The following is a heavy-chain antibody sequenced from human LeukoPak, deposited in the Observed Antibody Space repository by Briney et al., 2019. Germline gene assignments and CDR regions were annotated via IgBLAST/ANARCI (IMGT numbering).Heavy chain of an antibody. V-gene: IGHV3-48*02. Sequence: GGSLRLSCTVSGFSFGTYSMNWVRQAPGKGLEWVSYISRDLTTIYYAGSVKGRFTISRDNSKNTLYVQMNSLRDEDTALYYCAKDQRWESPHYLDSWGQGTLVTVSS. J-gene: IGHJ4*02. CDR1: GFSFGTYS. CDR3: AKDQRWESPHYLDS. D-gene: IGHD1-26*01. CDR2: ISRDLTTI.